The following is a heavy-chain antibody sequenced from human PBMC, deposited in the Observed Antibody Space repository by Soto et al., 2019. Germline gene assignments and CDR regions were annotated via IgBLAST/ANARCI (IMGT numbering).Heavy chain of an antibody. D-gene: IGHD3-3*01. Sequence: ASVKVSCKASGYTFTSYDINWVRQATGQGLEWMGWMNPNSGNTGYAQKFQGRVTMTRNTSISTAYMELSSLRSEDTAVYYCARAVGLRAIFGVVIIGKVQCGMVVWGQGTTVTGSS. CDR3: ARAVGLRAIFGVVIIGKVQCGMVV. CDR1: GYTFTSYD. CDR2: MNPNSGNT. V-gene: IGHV1-8*01. J-gene: IGHJ6*02.